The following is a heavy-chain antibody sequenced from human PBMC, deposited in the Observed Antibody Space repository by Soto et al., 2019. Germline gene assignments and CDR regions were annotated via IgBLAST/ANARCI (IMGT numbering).Heavy chain of an antibody. D-gene: IGHD3-22*01. V-gene: IGHV1-69*13. Sequence: GASVKVSCKASGGTFSSYAISWVRQAPGQGLEWMGGIIPIFGTANYAQKFQGRVTITADESTSTAYMELSSLRSEDTAVYYCARGIVDYDSSGYYGYYYYGMDVWGQGTTVTVSS. CDR2: IIPIFGTA. CDR1: GGTFSSYA. CDR3: ARGIVDYDSSGYYGYYYYGMDV. J-gene: IGHJ6*02.